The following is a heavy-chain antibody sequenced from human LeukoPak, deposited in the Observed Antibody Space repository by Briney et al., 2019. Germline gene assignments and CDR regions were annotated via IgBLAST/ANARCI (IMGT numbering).Heavy chain of an antibody. D-gene: IGHD3-3*01. V-gene: IGHV7-4-1*02. J-gene: IGHJ4*02. CDR2: INTNTGNP. CDR3: ARAPRLRFLEWSLS. Sequence: ASVKVSCKASGYTFTSYAMNWVRQAPGQGLEWMGWINTNTGNPTYAQGFTGRFVFSLDTSVSTAYLQISSLKAEDTAVYYCARAPRLRFLEWSLSWGQGTLVTVSS. CDR1: GYTFTSYA.